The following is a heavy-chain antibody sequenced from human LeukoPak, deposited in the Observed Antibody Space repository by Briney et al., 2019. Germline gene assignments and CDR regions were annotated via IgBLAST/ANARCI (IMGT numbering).Heavy chain of an antibody. V-gene: IGHV4-34*01. Sequence: PSETLSLTCAVYGGSFSGYYWSWIRQPPGKGLEWIGEINHSGSTNYNPSLKSRVTISVDTSKNQFSLKLSSVTAADTAMYYCARGEYSGSTYYFDYWGQGTLVTVSS. D-gene: IGHD1-26*01. J-gene: IGHJ4*02. CDR2: INHSGST. CDR3: ARGEYSGSTYYFDY. CDR1: GGSFSGYY.